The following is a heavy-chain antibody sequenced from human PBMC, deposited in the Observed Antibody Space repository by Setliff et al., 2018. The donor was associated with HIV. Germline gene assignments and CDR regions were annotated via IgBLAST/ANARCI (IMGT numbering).Heavy chain of an antibody. CDR2: INHSGSS. CDR1: GGSFSGYY. V-gene: IGHV4-34*01. Sequence: PSETLSLTCAVSGGSFSGYYWSWIRQPPGKGLEWIGEINHSGSSHYNPSLKSRVTVSVDTSRNQFSLRLSSVTAADTAVYYCARRPSPYYYYDSSGYSGGNVDYWGRGTLVTVSS. J-gene: IGHJ4*02. CDR3: ARRPSPYYYYDSSGYSGGNVDY. D-gene: IGHD3-22*01.